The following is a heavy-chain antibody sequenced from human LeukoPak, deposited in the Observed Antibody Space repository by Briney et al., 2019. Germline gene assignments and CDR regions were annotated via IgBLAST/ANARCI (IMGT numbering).Heavy chain of an antibody. CDR1: GFTFSSYA. V-gene: IGHV3-23*01. D-gene: IGHD3-10*01. CDR2: ISGSGGST. J-gene: IGHJ5*02. CDR3: AKGYGSGSYYLRTNWFDP. Sequence: PGGSLGLSCAASGFTFSSYAMSWVRQAPGKGLEWVSAISGSGGSTYYAASVKGRFTISRDNSKNTLCLQMNSLRAEDTAVYYCAKGYGSGSYYLRTNWFDPWGQGTLVTVSS.